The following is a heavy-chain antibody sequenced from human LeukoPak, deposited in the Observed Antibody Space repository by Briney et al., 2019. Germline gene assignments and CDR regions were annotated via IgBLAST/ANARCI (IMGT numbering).Heavy chain of an antibody. CDR1: GFTFSKYW. CDR2: INTDGTVT. J-gene: IGHJ4*02. CDR3: VRGVGTN. Sequence: GGSLRLSCAASGFTFSKYWMLWVRQAPGKGLESVSRINTDGTVTTYADSVKGRFTISRDNAKNTLYLQMNSLRAEDTAVYYCVRGVGTNWGQGTLVTVSS. D-gene: IGHD2-2*01. V-gene: IGHV3-74*01.